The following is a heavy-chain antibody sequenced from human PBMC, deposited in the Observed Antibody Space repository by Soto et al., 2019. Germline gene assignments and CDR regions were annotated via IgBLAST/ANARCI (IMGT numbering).Heavy chain of an antibody. J-gene: IGHJ4*02. D-gene: IGHD3-22*01. Sequence: QVQLVQSGAEVKKPGASVKVSCKASGYTFITYGVSWVRQAPGRGLDWLGWISTYNGNTRYAERLQGRVTMTTDTTRNTAYMELRNLRSHDTAVYYCARGPTDYFDNSANYFLDYWGQGTLVTVSS. CDR3: ARGPTDYFDNSANYFLDY. V-gene: IGHV1-18*01. CDR1: GYTFITYG. CDR2: ISTYNGNT.